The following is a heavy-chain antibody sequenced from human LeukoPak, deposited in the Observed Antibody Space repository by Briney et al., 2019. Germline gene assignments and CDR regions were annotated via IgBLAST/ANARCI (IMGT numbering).Heavy chain of an antibody. CDR2: ISYDGSNK. Sequence: GGSLRLSCAASGFTFSSYAMHWVRQAPGKGLEWVAVISYDGSNKYYADSVKGRFTISRDNSKNTLYLQMNSLRAEDTAVYYCAGGHADYYDFWSGYYGYYFDYWGQGTLVTVSS. CDR1: GFTFSSYA. CDR3: AGGHADYYDFWSGYYGYYFDY. V-gene: IGHV3-30-3*01. J-gene: IGHJ4*02. D-gene: IGHD3-3*01.